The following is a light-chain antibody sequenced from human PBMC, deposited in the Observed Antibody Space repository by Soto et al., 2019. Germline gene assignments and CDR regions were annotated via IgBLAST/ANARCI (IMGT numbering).Light chain of an antibody. Sequence: DIQMTQSPSTLSASVGVRVTITCRASQSISSWLAWYQQKPGKAPKLLIYKASSLESGVPSRFSGSGSGPEFTLTISSLQPDDFATYYCQQYNSYPWTFGQGTKVEIK. V-gene: IGKV1-5*03. CDR1: QSISSW. CDR3: QQYNSYPWT. CDR2: KAS. J-gene: IGKJ1*01.